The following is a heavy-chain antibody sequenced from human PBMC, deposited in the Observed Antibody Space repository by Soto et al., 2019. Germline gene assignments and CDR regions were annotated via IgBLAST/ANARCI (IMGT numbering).Heavy chain of an antibody. J-gene: IGHJ5*02. CDR2: ISGSGGST. V-gene: IGHV3-23*01. Sequence: EVQLLESGGGLVQPGGSLRLSCAASGFTFSSYAMSWVRQAPGKGLEWVSAISGSGGSTYYADSVKGRFTISRDNSKNTLYLQMNSLRAEDTAVYYCAKDPLDIVVVVAAHHWFDPWGQGTLVTVSS. D-gene: IGHD2-15*01. CDR3: AKDPLDIVVVVAAHHWFDP. CDR1: GFTFSSYA.